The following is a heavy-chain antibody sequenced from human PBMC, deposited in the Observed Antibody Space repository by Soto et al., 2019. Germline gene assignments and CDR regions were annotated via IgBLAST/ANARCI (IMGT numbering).Heavy chain of an antibody. Sequence: NPSETLSLTCAVSVGSISSGGYSWSWIRRPPGKGLEWIGYIYHSGSTYYNPSLKSRVTISVDRSKNQFSLKLSSVTAADTAVYYCARVPDRWGQGTLVTVS. V-gene: IGHV4-30-2*01. D-gene: IGHD2-2*01. J-gene: IGHJ5*02. CDR3: ARVPDR. CDR2: IYHSGST. CDR1: VGSISSGGYS.